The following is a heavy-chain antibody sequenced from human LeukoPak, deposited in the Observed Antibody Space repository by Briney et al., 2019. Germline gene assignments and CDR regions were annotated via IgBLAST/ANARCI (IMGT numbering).Heavy chain of an antibody. D-gene: IGHD3-16*01. CDR1: GFTFSSYA. CDR3: ASFRLGVSDY. CDR2: ISGSGGSA. V-gene: IGHV3-23*01. Sequence: GGSLRLSCAASGFTFSSYAMSWVRQAPGKGLEWVSAISGSGGSAYYADSVKGRFTISRDNSKNTLYLQMNSLRAEDTAVYYCASFRLGVSDYWGQGTLVTVSS. J-gene: IGHJ4*02.